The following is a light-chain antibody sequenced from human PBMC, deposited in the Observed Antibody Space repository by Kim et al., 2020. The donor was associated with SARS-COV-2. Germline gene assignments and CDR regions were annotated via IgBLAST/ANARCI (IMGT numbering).Light chain of an antibody. CDR3: QVWDSSSDPP. V-gene: IGLV3-21*04. CDR1: NIGSKS. J-gene: IGLJ2*01. CDR2: YDS. Sequence: VAPGKAARSTCGGNNIGSKSVHWYQQKPGQAPVLVIYYDSDRPSGIPERFSGSNSGNTATLTISRVEAGDEADYYCQVWDSSSDPPFGGGTQLTVL.